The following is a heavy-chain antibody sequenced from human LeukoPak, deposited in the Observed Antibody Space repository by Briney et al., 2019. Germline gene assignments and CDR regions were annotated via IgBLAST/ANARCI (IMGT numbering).Heavy chain of an antibody. V-gene: IGHV1-69*05. CDR2: IMPLFGTA. J-gene: IGHJ5*02. Sequence: SVKVSCKTSGGTFNNSAISWVRQAPGQGLEWLGGIMPLFGTAGYAQKFQGRVTITKDESTRTVYLELTSLTSDDTAVYHCARDVHGDYGSGWFDPWGQGTLVSVSS. CDR1: GGTFNNSA. D-gene: IGHD4-17*01. CDR3: ARDVHGDYGSGWFDP.